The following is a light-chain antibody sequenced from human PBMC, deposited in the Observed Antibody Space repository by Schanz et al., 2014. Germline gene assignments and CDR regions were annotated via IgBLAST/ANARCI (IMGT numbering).Light chain of an antibody. Sequence: QSALTQPASVSGSPGQSITISCTGTSSDVGGYNHVSWYQQHPGKAPKLIIYDVYNRPSGVSNRFSASKSGNTASLTVSGLQAEDEADYYCSSYAGANTLVFGGGTKLTVL. V-gene: IGLV2-14*03. CDR3: SSYAGANTLV. J-gene: IGLJ2*01. CDR2: DVY. CDR1: SSDVGGYNH.